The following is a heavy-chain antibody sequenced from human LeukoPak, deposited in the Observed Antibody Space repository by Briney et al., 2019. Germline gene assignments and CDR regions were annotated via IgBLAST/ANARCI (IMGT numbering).Heavy chain of an antibody. CDR1: GGSISSGGYS. CDR3: ARGGGVGYYYYYMDV. CDR2: IYYTGST. D-gene: IGHD2-8*01. Sequence: SETLSLTCAVSGGSISSGGYSWSWIRQPPGKGLEWIGYIYYTGSTYYNPSLKSRVIISLDTSKNQFSLKLSSVTAADTAVYYCARGGGVGYYYYYMDVWGKGTTVTISS. J-gene: IGHJ6*03. V-gene: IGHV4-30-4*07.